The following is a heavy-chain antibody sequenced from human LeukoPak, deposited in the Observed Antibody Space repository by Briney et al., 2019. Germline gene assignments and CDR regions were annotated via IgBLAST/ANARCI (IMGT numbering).Heavy chain of an antibody. CDR1: GYTFTGYY. J-gene: IGHJ5*02. CDR2: INPNSGGT. V-gene: IGHV1-2*02. CDR3: ARQRRAAAGRWFEP. D-gene: IGHD6-13*01. Sequence: ASVKVSCKTSGYTFTGYYMHWVRQAPGQGLEWMGWINPNSGGTNYAQKFQGRVTMTRDTSISTAYMELSRLRSDDTAAYYCARQRRAAAGRWFEPWGQGTLVTVSS.